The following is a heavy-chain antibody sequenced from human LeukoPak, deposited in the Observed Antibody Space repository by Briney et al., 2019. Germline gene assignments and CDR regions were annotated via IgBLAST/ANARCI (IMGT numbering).Heavy chain of an antibody. J-gene: IGHJ6*03. CDR3: ARTYFDWLLSDYYYYMDV. V-gene: IGHV4-4*08. D-gene: IGHD3-9*01. Sequence: SETLSLTCTVSGGSISSYYWSWIRQPPGKGLEWIGRIYTSGSTNYTPSLKSRVTISLDTSKNQFSLKLSSVTAADTAVYYCARTYFDWLLSDYYYYMDVWGKGTTVTISS. CDR1: GGSISSYY. CDR2: IYTSGST.